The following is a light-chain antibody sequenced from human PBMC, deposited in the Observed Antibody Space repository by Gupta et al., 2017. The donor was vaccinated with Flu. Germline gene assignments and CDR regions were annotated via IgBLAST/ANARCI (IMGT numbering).Light chain of an antibody. J-gene: IGLJ2*01. CDR1: NSGSKA. Sequence: GKTARITCGGNNSGSKAVHWYQQKPGQAPVLIVNDDSDRPSGIPERFSGSNSGNTATLTITRVEAGDEADYYCQVWDSSSDQVVFGGGTKLTVL. CDR2: DDS. CDR3: QVWDSSSDQVV. V-gene: IGLV3-21*03.